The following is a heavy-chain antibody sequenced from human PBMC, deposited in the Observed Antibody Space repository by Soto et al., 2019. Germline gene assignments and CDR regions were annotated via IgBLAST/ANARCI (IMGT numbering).Heavy chain of an antibody. J-gene: IGHJ4*02. CDR3: ARGAVGAPFDY. CDR1: GGSISSYY. Sequence: SETLSLTCTVSGGSISSYYWSWIRQPPGKGLEWIGYIYYSGSTNYNPSLKSRVTMSIDTSRNQFSLKLSSVTAADTAVYYCARGAVGAPFDYWGQGTLVTVSS. D-gene: IGHD1-26*01. CDR2: IYYSGST. V-gene: IGHV4-59*01.